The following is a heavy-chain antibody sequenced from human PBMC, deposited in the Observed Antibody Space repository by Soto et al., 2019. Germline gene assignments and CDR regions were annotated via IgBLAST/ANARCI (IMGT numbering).Heavy chain of an antibody. D-gene: IGHD5-12*01. CDR3: LNRQGQKGHDTRFDY. V-gene: IGHV3-30*03. Sequence: QMQLVESGGGVVQPGKSLRLSCAASGFTFSNHGIHWFRQAPGKGLERVGDISFNGIDTCYADSLQGRITNSRANFKSTANKRMDDVRPEDTAVYNCLNRQGQKGHDTRFDYWGQRTLATLS. J-gene: IGHJ4*02. CDR1: GFTFSNHG. CDR2: ISFNGIDT.